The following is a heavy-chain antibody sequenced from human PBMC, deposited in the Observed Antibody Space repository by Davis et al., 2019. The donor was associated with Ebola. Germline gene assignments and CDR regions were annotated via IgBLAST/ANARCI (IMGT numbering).Heavy chain of an antibody. J-gene: IGHJ4*02. Sequence: ASVKVSCKASGYTFTGYDINWVRQATGQGLEWMGRINPNSGGTNYAQKFQGRVTMTRDTSISTAYMELSRLRSDDTAVYYCARGLYYYDSSGYYYEDFDYWGQGTLVTVSS. CDR3: ARGLYYYDSSGYYYEDFDY. D-gene: IGHD3-22*01. V-gene: IGHV1-2*06. CDR2: INPNSGGT. CDR1: GYTFTGYD.